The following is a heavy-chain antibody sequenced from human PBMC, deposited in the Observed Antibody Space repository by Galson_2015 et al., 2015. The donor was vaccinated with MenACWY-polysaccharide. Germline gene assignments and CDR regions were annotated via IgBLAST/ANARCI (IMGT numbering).Heavy chain of an antibody. J-gene: IGHJ4*02. Sequence: SLRLSCAASGFTFSNYWMSWVRQAPGKGLEWVANIKQDGSEKYYVDSVKGRFTISRDNAKNSLYLRMNSLRAEDTAMYYCAGQTWTGYFDYWGQGILVTVSS. CDR3: AGQTWTGYFDY. D-gene: IGHD3-10*01. CDR2: IKQDGSEK. V-gene: IGHV3-7*03. CDR1: GFTFSNYW.